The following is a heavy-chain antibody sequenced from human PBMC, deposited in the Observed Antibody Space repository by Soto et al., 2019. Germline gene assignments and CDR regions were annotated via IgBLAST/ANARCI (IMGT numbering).Heavy chain of an antibody. D-gene: IGHD2-2*01. Sequence: HGGSLRLSCAASGFPFDDYSMHWVRQAPGKGLEWVSGISWDSGSINYADSVKGRFTISRDNAKNSLYLQINSLRPEDTALYYCAKSPLDIVVVPAAYYFDYWGQGTLVTVSS. CDR3: AKSPLDIVVVPAAYYFDY. CDR1: GFPFDDYS. CDR2: ISWDSGSI. J-gene: IGHJ4*02. V-gene: IGHV3-9*01.